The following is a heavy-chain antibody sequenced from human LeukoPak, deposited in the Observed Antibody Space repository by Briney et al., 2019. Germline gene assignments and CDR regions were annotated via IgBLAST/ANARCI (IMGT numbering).Heavy chain of an antibody. V-gene: IGHV3-7*01. D-gene: IGHD1-26*01. CDR3: ARRSGSYYPDAFDI. Sequence: GESLRLSCAASGFTFSSYWMSWVRQAPGKGLEWVANIKQDGSEKYYVDSVKGRFTISRDNAKNSLYLQMNSLRAEDTAVYYCARRSGSYYPDAFDIWGQGTMVTVSS. CDR2: IKQDGSEK. J-gene: IGHJ3*02. CDR1: GFTFSSYW.